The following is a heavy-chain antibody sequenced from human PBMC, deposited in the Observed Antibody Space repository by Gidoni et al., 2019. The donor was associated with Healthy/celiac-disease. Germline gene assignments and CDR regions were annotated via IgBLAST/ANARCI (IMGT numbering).Heavy chain of an antibody. CDR3: ARKGVSQVRGVPSDYYYYYYMDV. V-gene: IGHV1-69*01. J-gene: IGHJ6*03. CDR1: GGTFSSYA. Sequence: QVQLVQSGAEVKKPGSSVKVSCKASGGTFSSYAISWVRQAPGQGLEWMGGIIPIFGTANYAQKFQGRVTITADESTSTAYRELSSLRSEDTAVYYCARKGVSQVRGVPSDYYYYYYMDVWGKGTTVTVSS. D-gene: IGHD3-10*01. CDR2: IIPIFGTA.